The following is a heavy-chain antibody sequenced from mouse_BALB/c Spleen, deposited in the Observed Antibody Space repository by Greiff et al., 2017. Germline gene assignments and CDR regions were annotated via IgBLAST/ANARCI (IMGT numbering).Heavy chain of an antibody. CDR2: ISSGGST. Sequence: DVMLVESGGGLVKPGGSLKLSCAASGFTFSSYAMSWVRQTPEKRLEWVASISSGGSTYYPDSVKGRFTISRDNARNILYLQMSSLRSEDTAMYYCARGDYYDPYAMDYWGQGTSVTVSS. CDR3: ARGDYYDPYAMDY. V-gene: IGHV5-6-5*01. D-gene: IGHD2-4*01. CDR1: GFTFSSYA. J-gene: IGHJ4*01.